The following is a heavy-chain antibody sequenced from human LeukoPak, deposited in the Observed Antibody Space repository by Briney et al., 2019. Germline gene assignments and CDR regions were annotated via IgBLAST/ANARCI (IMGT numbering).Heavy chain of an antibody. D-gene: IGHD3-22*01. J-gene: IGHJ4*02. CDR2: INNSGST. V-gene: IGHV4-34*01. CDR1: GGSFSGYY. Sequence: SETLSLACAVYGGSFSGYYWSRIRQPPGKGLEWIGEINNSGSTNYNPSLKSRVTISVDTSKNQFSLKLSSVTAADTAVYYCARRSYRRYYYDSSGYQYYFDYWGQGTLVTVSS. CDR3: ARRSYRRYYYDSSGYQYYFDY.